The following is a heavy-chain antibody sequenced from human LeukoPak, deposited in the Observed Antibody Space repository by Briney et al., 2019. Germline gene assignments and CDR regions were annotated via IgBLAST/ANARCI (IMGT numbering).Heavy chain of an antibody. CDR1: GYTFTSYG. Sequence: ASVKVSCKASGYTFTSYGISWVRQAPGQGLEWMGWINPNSGGTNYAQKFQGRVTMTRDTSINTAYMELSRLTSDDTAVFYCARGYYDSSDFEYFHHWGQGTLVTVSS. J-gene: IGHJ1*01. CDR3: ARGYYDSSDFEYFHH. D-gene: IGHD3-22*01. V-gene: IGHV1-2*02. CDR2: INPNSGGT.